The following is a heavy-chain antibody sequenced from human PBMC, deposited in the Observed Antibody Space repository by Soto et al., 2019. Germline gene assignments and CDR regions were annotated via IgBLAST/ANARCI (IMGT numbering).Heavy chain of an antibody. CDR1: GFTFSSYA. CDR3: AKTGPYCSGGSCYEVSYYYMDV. Sequence: EVQLLESGGGLVQPGGSLRLSCAAPGFTFSSYAMSRVRQAPGKGVEWVLAISGSGRSTYYAGSVKGRFTISRDNSKNTLYPQMNSLRAEDTDVYYCAKTGPYCSGGSCYEVSYYYMDVWGKGTTVTVSS. D-gene: IGHD2-15*01. CDR2: ISGSGRST. V-gene: IGHV3-23*01. J-gene: IGHJ6*03.